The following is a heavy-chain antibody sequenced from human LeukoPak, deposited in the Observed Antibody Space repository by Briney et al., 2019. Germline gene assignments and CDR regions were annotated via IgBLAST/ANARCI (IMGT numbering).Heavy chain of an antibody. V-gene: IGHV5-51*01. Sequence: PGESLKISCKASGYSFTSYWIGWVRQMPGKGLEWMGIIYPGDSDNRYSPSFKGQVTISVDKSISTAYLQWSSLKASDTAMYYCASGRLRRTRDAFDIWGQGTMVTVSS. CDR2: IYPGDSDN. CDR3: ASGRLRRTRDAFDI. CDR1: GYSFTSYW. D-gene: IGHD4-17*01. J-gene: IGHJ3*02.